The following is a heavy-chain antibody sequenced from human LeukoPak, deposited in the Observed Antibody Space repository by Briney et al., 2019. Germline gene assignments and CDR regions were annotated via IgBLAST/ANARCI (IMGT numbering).Heavy chain of an antibody. CDR3: ARAHGAGGLGYYYMDV. D-gene: IGHD6-19*01. V-gene: IGHV3-48*03. J-gene: IGHJ6*03. CDR1: GFTFSSYE. Sequence: GRSLRLSCAASGFTFSSYEMNWVRQAPGKGLEWVSYISSSGSTIYYADSVKGRFTISRDNAKKPLYLQMNSLRAEDTALYYCARAHGAGGLGYYYMDVWGKGTTVTISS. CDR2: ISSSGSTI.